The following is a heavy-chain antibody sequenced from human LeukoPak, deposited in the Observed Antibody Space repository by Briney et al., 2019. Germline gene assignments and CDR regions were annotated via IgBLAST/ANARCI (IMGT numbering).Heavy chain of an antibody. D-gene: IGHD5-18*01. CDR3: AGDLGYSYGYYFDY. CDR1: GYTFTGYY. J-gene: IGHJ4*02. CDR2: INPNSGGT. Sequence: ASVKVSCKASGYTFTGYYMHWVRQAPGQGLEWMGWINPNSGGTNYAQKFQGRVTMTTDTSTSTAYMELRSPRSDDTAVYYCAGDLGYSYGYYFDYWGQGTLVTVSS. V-gene: IGHV1-2*02.